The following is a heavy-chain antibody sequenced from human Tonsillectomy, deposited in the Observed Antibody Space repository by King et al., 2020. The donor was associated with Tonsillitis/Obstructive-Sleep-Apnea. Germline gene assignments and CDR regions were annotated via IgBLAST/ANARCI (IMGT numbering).Heavy chain of an antibody. CDR2: ISGSGGST. V-gene: IGHV3-23*04. CDR3: AKDLYAYCSSTSCYTWGFDY. D-gene: IGHD2-2*02. Sequence: VQLVESGGGLVQPGGSLRLSCAASGFTFSSYAMSWVRQAPGKGLEWVSAISGSGGSTYYADSVKGRFPISRDNTKNTLYLQMTSLRAEDTAVYYCAKDLYAYCSSTSCYTWGFDYWGQGTLVTVSS. CDR1: GFTFSSYA. J-gene: IGHJ4*02.